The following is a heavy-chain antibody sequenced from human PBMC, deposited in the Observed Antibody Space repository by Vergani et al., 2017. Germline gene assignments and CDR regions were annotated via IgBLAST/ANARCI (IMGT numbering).Heavy chain of an antibody. J-gene: IGHJ2*01. V-gene: IGHV3-64*02. CDR3: ARGGSGSYRGYFDL. CDR1: GFTFSSYA. Sequence: VQLVESGEGLVQPGGSLRLSCAASGFTFSSYAMHWVRQAPGKGLEYVSAISSNGGSTYYADSVKGRFTISRDNSKNTLYLQMGSLRAEDMAVYYCARGGSGSYRGYFDLWGRGTLVTVSS. D-gene: IGHD3-10*01. CDR2: ISSNGGST.